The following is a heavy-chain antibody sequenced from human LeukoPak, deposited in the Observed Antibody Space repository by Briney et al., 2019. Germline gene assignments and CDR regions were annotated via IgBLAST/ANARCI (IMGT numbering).Heavy chain of an antibody. D-gene: IGHD3-10*01. CDR2: ISYDGSNK. CDR3: ASQGGLLRFGELSGGMDV. CDR1: GFTFSSYA. V-gene: IGHV3-30-3*01. J-gene: IGHJ6*02. Sequence: GGSLRLSCAASGFTFSSYAMHWVRQAPGKGLEWVAVISYDGSNKYYADSVKGRFTISRDNSKNTLYLQMTSLRAEDTAVYYCASQGGLLRFGELSGGMDVWGQGTTVTVSS.